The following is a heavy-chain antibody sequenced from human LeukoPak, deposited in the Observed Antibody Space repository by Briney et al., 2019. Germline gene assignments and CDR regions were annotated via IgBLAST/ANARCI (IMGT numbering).Heavy chain of an antibody. Sequence: SETLSLTCTVSGGSISSYYWSWIRQPPGKGLEWIGYIYYSGSTNYNPSLKSRVTISVDTSKNQFSLKLSSVTAADTAVYYCARDRELYSSSWYDLYYYYYGMDVWGQGTTVTVSS. D-gene: IGHD6-13*01. J-gene: IGHJ6*02. CDR2: IYYSGST. CDR1: GGSISSYY. CDR3: ARDRELYSSSWYDLYYYYYGMDV. V-gene: IGHV4-59*01.